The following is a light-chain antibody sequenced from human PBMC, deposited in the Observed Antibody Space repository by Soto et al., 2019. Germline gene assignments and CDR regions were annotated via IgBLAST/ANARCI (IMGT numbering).Light chain of an antibody. V-gene: IGKV1-5*03. CDR1: QSISSW. J-gene: IGKJ1*01. CDR3: QQYNSYWT. Sequence: DIQMTQSPSTLSASVGDRVTITCRASQSISSWLAWYQQKPGKAPKLLIYKASSLESGVQSRFSGSGSGTEFTLTISSLQPDDFATYYCQQYNSYWTVGQGTKVEIK. CDR2: KAS.